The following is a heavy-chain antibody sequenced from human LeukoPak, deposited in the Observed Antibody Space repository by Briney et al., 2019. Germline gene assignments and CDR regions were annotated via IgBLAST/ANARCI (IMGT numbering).Heavy chain of an antibody. CDR1: GFTFSSYS. CDR3: ASGGDSDAFDI. V-gene: IGHV3-48*01. J-gene: IGHJ3*02. Sequence: PGGSLGLSCAASGFTFSSYSMNWVRQAPGKGLEWVSYISSSSSTIYYADSVKGRFTISRDNAKNSLYLQMNSLRAEDTAVYYCASGGDSDAFDIWGQGTMVTVSS. D-gene: IGHD4-17*01. CDR2: ISSSSSTI.